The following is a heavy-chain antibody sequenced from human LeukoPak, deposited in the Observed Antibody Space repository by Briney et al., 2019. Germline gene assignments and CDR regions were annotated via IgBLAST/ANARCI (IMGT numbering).Heavy chain of an antibody. CDR1: GFTFSSYA. CDR2: IGTAGDT. D-gene: IGHD4-17*01. CDR3: ARVDYGDYFFDY. V-gene: IGHV3-13*01. Sequence: GGSLRLSCAASGFTFSSYAMSWVRQATGKGLEWVSAIGTAGDTYYPGSVKGRFTISRENAKNSLYLQMNSLRAEDTAVYYCARVDYGDYFFDYWGQGTLVTVSS. J-gene: IGHJ4*02.